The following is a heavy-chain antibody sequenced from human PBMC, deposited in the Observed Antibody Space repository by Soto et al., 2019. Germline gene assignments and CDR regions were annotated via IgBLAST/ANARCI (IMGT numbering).Heavy chain of an antibody. J-gene: IGHJ5*01. CDR1: GGSISSYY. Sequence: PSETLSLTSAVSGGSISSYYWSLIRPPPGKGLEWIGYIYYSGSTYYNPPFESRVAISVDTSKSQFSLNVTSVTAADTAVHFCARGRYCLTGRCFPNWFDSWGQGALVTVS. V-gene: IGHV4-59*08. D-gene: IGHD7-27*01. CDR2: IYYSGST. CDR3: ARGRYCLTGRCFPNWFDS.